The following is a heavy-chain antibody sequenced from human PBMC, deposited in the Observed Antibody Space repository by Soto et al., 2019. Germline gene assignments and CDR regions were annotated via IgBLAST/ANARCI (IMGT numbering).Heavy chain of an antibody. CDR1: GYTFTSYG. Sequence: ASVKVSCKASGYTFTSYGISWVRQAPGQGLEWMGWISAYNGNTNYAQKLQGRVTMTTDTSTSSAYMELRSLRSDDTAVYYCARAVVVVAATTFDYWGQGTLVTVSS. J-gene: IGHJ4*02. V-gene: IGHV1-18*04. CDR2: ISAYNGNT. CDR3: ARAVVVVAATTFDY. D-gene: IGHD2-15*01.